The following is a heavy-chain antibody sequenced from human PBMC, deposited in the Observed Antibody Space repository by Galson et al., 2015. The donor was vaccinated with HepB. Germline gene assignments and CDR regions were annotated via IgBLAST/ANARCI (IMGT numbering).Heavy chain of an antibody. CDR1: GFTFSSYG. Sequence: SLRLSCAASGFTFSSYGMHWVRQAPGKGLEWVAVISYDGSNKYYADSVKGRFTISRDNSKNTLYLQMNSLRAEDTAVYYCAKDVVPAAIWLGYFDYWGQGTLVTVSS. V-gene: IGHV3-30*18. D-gene: IGHD2-2*01. CDR3: AKDVVPAAIWLGYFDY. CDR2: ISYDGSNK. J-gene: IGHJ4*02.